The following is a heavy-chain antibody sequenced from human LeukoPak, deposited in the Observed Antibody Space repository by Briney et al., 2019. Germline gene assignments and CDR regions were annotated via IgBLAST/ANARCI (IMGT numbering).Heavy chain of an antibody. CDR3: ARVGIAAAGTSAFDI. V-gene: IGHV4-4*07. D-gene: IGHD6-13*01. CDR1: GGSISSYY. J-gene: IGHJ3*02. CDR2: IYTSGST. Sequence: SETLSLTCTVSGGSISSYYWSSIRQPAGKGLEWIGRIYTSGSTNYNPSLKSRVTMSVDTSKNQFSLKLSSVTAADTAVYCCARVGIAAAGTSAFDIWGQGTMVTVSS.